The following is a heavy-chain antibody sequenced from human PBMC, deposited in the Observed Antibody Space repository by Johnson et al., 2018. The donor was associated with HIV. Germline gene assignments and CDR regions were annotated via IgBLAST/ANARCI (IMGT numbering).Heavy chain of an antibody. Sequence: EVQLVESGGGVVQPGGSLRLSCTASGFTSSSYDMHWVRQATGKGLEWVSAIGTAGDTYYPGSVKGRFTISSDNAKNTLYLQMNSLRAEDPAVYYCARAEGDYYDSGGWGHDAFDIWGQGTMVTVSS. V-gene: IGHV3-13*01. CDR1: GFTSSSYD. J-gene: IGHJ3*02. D-gene: IGHD3-22*01. CDR3: ARAEGDYYDSGGWGHDAFDI. CDR2: IGTAGDT.